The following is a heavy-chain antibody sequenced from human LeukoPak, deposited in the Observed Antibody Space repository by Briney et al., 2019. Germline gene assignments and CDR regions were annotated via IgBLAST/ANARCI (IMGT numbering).Heavy chain of an antibody. CDR1: GGTFSSYA. Sequence: SVKVSCKASGGTFSSYAISWVRQAPGRGLEWMGGIIPIFGTANYAQKFQGRVTITADESTSTAYMELSSLRSEDTAVYYCARDRRLLPMVLDYWGQGTLVTVSS. D-gene: IGHD1-26*01. CDR2: IIPIFGTA. CDR3: ARDRRLLPMVLDY. V-gene: IGHV1-69*13. J-gene: IGHJ4*02.